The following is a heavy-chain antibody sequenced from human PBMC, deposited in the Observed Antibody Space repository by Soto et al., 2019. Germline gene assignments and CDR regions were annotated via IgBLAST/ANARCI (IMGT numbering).Heavy chain of an antibody. J-gene: IGHJ4*02. D-gene: IGHD3-22*01. CDR2: IIPIFGTA. V-gene: IGHV1-69*06. CDR3: ARGAGYDSSGYYPRFAY. CDR1: GGTFSSYA. Sequence: QVQLVQSGAEVKKPGSSVKVSCKASGGTFSSYAISWVRQATGQGLEWMGGIIPIFGTANYAKKFQGRVTITAGKSTSTAYMELSSLRSEDTAVYYCARGAGYDSSGYYPRFAYWGQGTLVTVSS.